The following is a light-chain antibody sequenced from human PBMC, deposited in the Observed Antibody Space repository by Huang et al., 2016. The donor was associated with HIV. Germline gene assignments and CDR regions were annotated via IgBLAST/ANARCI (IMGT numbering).Light chain of an antibody. Sequence: AIQLTQSPSFLSASVGDRVTITCRASQDITDALAWYQQKPGKPPKVLIYDASSLERGGPSRFSGSGSGADFTLTISSLQPEDFATYYCQQFKNYPLTFGGGTKVEVK. CDR3: QQFKNYPLT. J-gene: IGKJ4*01. CDR2: DAS. CDR1: QDITDA. V-gene: IGKV1D-13*01.